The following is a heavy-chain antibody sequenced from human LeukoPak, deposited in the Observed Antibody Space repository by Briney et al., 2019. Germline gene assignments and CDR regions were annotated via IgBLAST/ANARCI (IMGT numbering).Heavy chain of an antibody. V-gene: IGHV3-7*01. CDR1: GFTFSSYW. D-gene: IGHD6-13*01. CDR2: IKQDGSEK. Sequence: PGGSLRLSCAASGFTFSSYWMSWVRQAPGKGLEWVANIKQDGSEKYYVDSVKGRFTISRDNAKSSLYLQMNSLRAEDTAVYYCARDHVVAAGLYYYYYYGMDVWGQGTTVTVSS. CDR3: ARDHVVAAGLYYYYYYGMDV. J-gene: IGHJ6*02.